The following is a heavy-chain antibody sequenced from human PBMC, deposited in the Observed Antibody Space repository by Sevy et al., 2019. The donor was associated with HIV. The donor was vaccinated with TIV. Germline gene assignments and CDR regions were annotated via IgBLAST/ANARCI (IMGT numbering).Heavy chain of an antibody. V-gene: IGHV3-30*18. CDR2: ISNDGSDK. CDR3: ANSRGRYEGSSWLYYYYLMDV. D-gene: IGHD6-13*01. CDR1: GFSFSRYG. J-gene: IGHJ6*02. Sequence: GGSLRLSCAAAGFSFSRYGMHWARQAPGKGLEWVAVISNDGSDKEYADSVKGRFIVSRDHSKDTVYLQMNSLRPDDTAVYYCANSRGRYEGSSWLYYYYLMDVWGQGTTVTVSS.